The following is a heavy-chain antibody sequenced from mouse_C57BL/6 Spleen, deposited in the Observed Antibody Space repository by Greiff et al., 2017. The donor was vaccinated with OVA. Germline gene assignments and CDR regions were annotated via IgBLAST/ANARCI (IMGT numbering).Heavy chain of an antibody. J-gene: IGHJ4*01. D-gene: IGHD3-2*02. Sequence: EVQLQQPGPELVKPGASVKMSCKASGYTFTDYNMHWVKQSPGQSLEWIGYINPNNGGTSYNQKFKGKATLTVNKSSSTAYMELRSLTSEDSAVYDCARARSGYYYYAMDYWGQGTSVTVSA. CDR3: ARARSGYYYYAMDY. V-gene: IGHV1-22*01. CDR2: INPNNGGT. CDR1: GYTFTDYN.